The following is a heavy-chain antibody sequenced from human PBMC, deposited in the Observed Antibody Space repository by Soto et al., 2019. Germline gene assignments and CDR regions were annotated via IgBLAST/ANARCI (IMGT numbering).Heavy chain of an antibody. Sequence: GASVKVSCKASGYTFTGYYMHWVRQAPGQGLEWMGWINPNSGGTNYAQKFQGWVTMTRDTSISTAYMELSRLRSDDTAVYYCARGVGYCSGGSCYDWFDPWGQGTLVTVSS. J-gene: IGHJ5*02. V-gene: IGHV1-2*04. CDR2: INPNSGGT. CDR1: GYTFTGYY. D-gene: IGHD2-15*01. CDR3: ARGVGYCSGGSCYDWFDP.